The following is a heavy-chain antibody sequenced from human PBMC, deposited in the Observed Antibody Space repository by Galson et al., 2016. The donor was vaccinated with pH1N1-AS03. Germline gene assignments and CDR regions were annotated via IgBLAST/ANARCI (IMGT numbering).Heavy chain of an antibody. CDR2: ISPDGTSA. J-gene: IGHJ4*02. D-gene: IGHD3-9*01. CDR3: AKPRAADWQAFNY. Sequence: LRLSCAASGFPFSTYWMHWVRQAPGKGLAWVSRISPDGTSALYADSVKGRFTIFRDNTQSTLYLQMDSLTAEDTAVYYCAKPRAADWQAFNYWGQGTLVTVSS. CDR1: GFPFSTYW. V-gene: IGHV3-74*03.